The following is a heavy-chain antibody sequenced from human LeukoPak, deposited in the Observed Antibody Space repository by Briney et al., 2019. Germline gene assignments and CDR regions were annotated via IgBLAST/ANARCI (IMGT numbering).Heavy chain of an antibody. V-gene: IGHV1-69*04. Sequence: SVKVSCKASGGTFSSYAISWVRQAPGQGLEWMGRIIPILGIANYAQKFQGRVTITADKSTSTAYMELSSLRSEDTAVYYCASDAYCGGDCYSSVDYWGQGTLVTVSS. CDR1: GGTFSSYA. CDR2: IIPILGIA. D-gene: IGHD2-21*02. CDR3: ASDAYCGGDCYSSVDY. J-gene: IGHJ4*02.